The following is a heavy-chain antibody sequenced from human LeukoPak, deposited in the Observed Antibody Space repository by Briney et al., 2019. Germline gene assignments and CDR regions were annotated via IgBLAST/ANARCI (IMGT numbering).Heavy chain of an antibody. V-gene: IGHV3-11*01. CDR1: GCTFSDYY. CDR3: ARDDAAFGQQINY. Sequence: GGSLRLSCAASGCTFSDYYKTWIRQAPGKGLEWVSYISNSGSTIYYADSVKGRFTISRDNAKNSLYLQMNSLRAEDTAVYYCARDDAAFGQQINYWGQGTLVTVSS. CDR2: ISNSGSTI. J-gene: IGHJ4*02. D-gene: IGHD6-13*01.